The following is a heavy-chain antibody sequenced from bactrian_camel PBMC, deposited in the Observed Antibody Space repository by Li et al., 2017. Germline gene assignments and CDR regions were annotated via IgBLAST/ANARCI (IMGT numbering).Heavy chain of an antibody. V-gene: IGHV3S53*01. D-gene: IGHD3*01. CDR3: ATDYGIGTPSEY. J-gene: IGHJ4*01. CDR2: IDSDGRT. Sequence: HVQLVESGGGSVEAGGSLRLSCAASGAIYCRYDMSWYRQAPGKEREFVSVIDSDGRTNYADSVKGRFTISRDNAKNTMYLQMGSLKSDDTRLYYCATDYGIGTPSEYWGQGTQVTVS. CDR1: GAIYCRYD.